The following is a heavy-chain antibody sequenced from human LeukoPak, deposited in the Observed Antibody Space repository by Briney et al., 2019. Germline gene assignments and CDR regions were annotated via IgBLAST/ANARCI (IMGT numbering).Heavy chain of an antibody. CDR2: INHSGST. CDR1: GGSFSGYY. CDR3: ARGPTYYYDSSGYP. Sequence: SETLSLTCAVYGGSFSGYYWSWIRQPPGKGLEWIGEINHSGSTNYNPSLKSRVTISVDTSKNQFSLKLSSVTAADTAVYHCARGPTYYYDSSGYPWGQGTLVTVSS. D-gene: IGHD3-22*01. V-gene: IGHV4-34*01. J-gene: IGHJ5*02.